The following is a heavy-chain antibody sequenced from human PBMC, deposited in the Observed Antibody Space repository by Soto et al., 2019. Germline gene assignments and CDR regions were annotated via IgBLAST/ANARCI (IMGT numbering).Heavy chain of an antibody. Sequence: SETLSLTCSVSGGSVSNKTYYWSWIRQPPGKRLEWIGYVYYSGTTNYNPSLKSRVTISVDLSRNQFSLRLSSVTTADTALYYCARTTAVPNTLRSRYFFDYWGQGTLVTVSS. V-gene: IGHV4-61*01. J-gene: IGHJ4*02. CDR3: ARTTAVPNTLRSRYFFDY. CDR2: VYYSGTT. D-gene: IGHD4-17*01. CDR1: GGSVSNKTYY.